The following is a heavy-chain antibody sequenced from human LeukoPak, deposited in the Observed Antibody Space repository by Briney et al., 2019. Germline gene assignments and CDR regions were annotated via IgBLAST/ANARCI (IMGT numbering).Heavy chain of an antibody. V-gene: IGHV4-30-4*01. CDR3: ARDPRGLANAFDI. D-gene: IGHD6-19*01. Sequence: PSQTLSLTCTVSGGSISSGDYYWSWIRQPPGKGLEWIGYIYYSGSTYYNPSLKSRVTISVDTSKNQFSLKLSSVTAADTAVYYCARDPRGLANAFDIWGQGTMVTVSS. CDR2: IYYSGST. J-gene: IGHJ3*02. CDR1: GGSISSGDYY.